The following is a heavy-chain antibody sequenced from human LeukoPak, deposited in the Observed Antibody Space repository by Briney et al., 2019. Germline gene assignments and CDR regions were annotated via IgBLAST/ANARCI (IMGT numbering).Heavy chain of an antibody. J-gene: IGHJ4*02. CDR3: ARVGHFDWFFHY. Sequence: ASVKVSCKASGYTFTSYYMHWVRQAPGQGLEWMGIINPSGGSTSYAQKFQGRVTMTRDMSTSTVYMELSSLRSEDTAVYYCARVGHFDWFFHYWGQGTLVTVSS. D-gene: IGHD3-9*01. CDR2: INPSGGST. V-gene: IGHV1-46*01. CDR1: GYTFTSYY.